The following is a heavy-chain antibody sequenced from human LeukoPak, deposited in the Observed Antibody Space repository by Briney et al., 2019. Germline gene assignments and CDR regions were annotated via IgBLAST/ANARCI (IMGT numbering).Heavy chain of an antibody. V-gene: IGHV3-48*03. CDR2: ISSSRGTI. Sequence: GGSLRLSCAASGFXFSSYEINWVRQAPGKGLEWVSHISSSRGTIYYADSVKGRFTISRDNAKNSLYLQMNSLRAEDTAVYYCARKQVGSVAMEYYFDYWGQGTLVTVSS. CDR1: GFXFSSYE. CDR3: ARKQVGSVAMEYYFDY. D-gene: IGHD5-12*01. J-gene: IGHJ4*02.